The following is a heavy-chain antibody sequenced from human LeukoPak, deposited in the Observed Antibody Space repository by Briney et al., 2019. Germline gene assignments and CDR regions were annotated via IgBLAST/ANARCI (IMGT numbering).Heavy chain of an antibody. J-gene: IGHJ1*01. CDR3: ARDTYRQWLTQGGYFQH. CDR1: GFTFSSYA. D-gene: IGHD6-19*01. CDR2: ISGSGGST. Sequence: TGGSLRLSCAASGFTFSSYAMSWVRQAPGKGLEWVSAISGSGGSTYYADSVKGRFTISRDNSKNTLYLQMNSLRDEDTAVYYCARDTYRQWLTQGGYFQHWGQGTLVTVSS. V-gene: IGHV3-23*01.